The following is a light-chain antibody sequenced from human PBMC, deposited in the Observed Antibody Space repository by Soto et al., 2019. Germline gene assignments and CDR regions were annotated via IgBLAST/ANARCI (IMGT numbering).Light chain of an antibody. CDR3: SSYSDTSTRV. J-gene: IGLJ3*02. V-gene: IGLV2-14*01. Sequence: QSVLTQPASVSGSPGQSITISCTGTSSDIGGFNYVSWYQQHPGKAPKLIIYEVSNRPSGVSNRFSGSKSGNTASLTISGLQAEDEADYYCSSYSDTSTRVFGGGTQLTVL. CDR2: EVS. CDR1: SSDIGGFNY.